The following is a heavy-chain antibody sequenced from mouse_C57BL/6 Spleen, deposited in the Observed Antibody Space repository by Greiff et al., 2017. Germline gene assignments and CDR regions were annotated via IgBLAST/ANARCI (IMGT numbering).Heavy chain of an antibody. Sequence: EVKLMESGGGLVQPGGSLSLSCAASGFTFTDYYMSWVRQPPGKALEWLGFIRNKANGYTTEYSASVKGRFTISRDNSQSILYLQMNALRAEDSATYYCARYRSTWFAYWGQGTLVTVSA. CDR2: IRNKANGYTT. CDR3: ARYRSTWFAY. V-gene: IGHV7-3*01. CDR1: GFTFTDYY. J-gene: IGHJ3*01.